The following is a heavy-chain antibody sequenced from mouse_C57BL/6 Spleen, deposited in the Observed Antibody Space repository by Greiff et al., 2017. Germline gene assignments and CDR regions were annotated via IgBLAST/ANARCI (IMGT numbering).Heavy chain of an antibody. CDR3: ARSRGSGSGFAY. J-gene: IGHJ3*01. CDR2: IYPGDGDT. D-gene: IGHD3-2*02. V-gene: IGHV1-80*01. CDR1: GYAFSSYW. Sequence: QVQLQQSGAELVKPGASVKISCKASGYAFSSYWMNWVKQRPGMGLEWIGQIYPGDGDTNYNGKFKGKATLTADKSSSTAYMQLSSLTAEDSAVYFCARSRGSGSGFAYWGQGTLVTVSA.